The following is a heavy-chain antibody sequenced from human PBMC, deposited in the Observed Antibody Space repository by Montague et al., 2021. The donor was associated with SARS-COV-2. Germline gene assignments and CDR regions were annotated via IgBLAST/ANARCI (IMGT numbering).Heavy chain of an antibody. Sequence: SLRLSCAASGFTFSSYEMNWVRQAPGKGLEWVSYISSSGSTIYYADSVKGRFTTSRDNAKNSLYLQMNSLRAEDTAVYYCARGALWVVVVITAPLNFDYWGQGTLVTVSS. CDR1: GFTFSSYE. CDR2: ISSSGSTI. CDR3: ARGALWVVVVITAPLNFDY. V-gene: IGHV3-48*03. J-gene: IGHJ4*02. D-gene: IGHD3-22*01.